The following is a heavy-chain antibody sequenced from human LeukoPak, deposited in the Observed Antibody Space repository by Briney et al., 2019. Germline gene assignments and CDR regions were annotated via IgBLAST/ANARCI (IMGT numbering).Heavy chain of an antibody. Sequence: RASVKVSCKASGYTFTSYYMHWVRQAPGQGLEWMGTINPSGGSTSYAQKFQGRVTMTRDTSTSTVYMELSSLRSEDTAVYYCARDRAGSYESYDAFDIWGQGTMVTVSS. D-gene: IGHD1-26*01. V-gene: IGHV1-46*01. J-gene: IGHJ3*02. CDR1: GYTFTSYY. CDR2: INPSGGST. CDR3: ARDRAGSYESYDAFDI.